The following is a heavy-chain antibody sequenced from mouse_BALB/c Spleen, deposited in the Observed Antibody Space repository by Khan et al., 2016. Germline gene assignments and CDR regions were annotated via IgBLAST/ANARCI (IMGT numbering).Heavy chain of an antibody. CDR3: ARYRYDY. CDR1: GFTFSSFG. CDR2: ISSDSSTK. Sequence: EVELVESGGGLVQPGGSRKLSCAASGFTFSSFGMHWVRQAPEKGLEWVAYISSDSSTKYYEDTVKGRFTISRDNPKNTLFLQMTSLRSEDTAIFYCARYRYDYWGQGTTLTVSS. J-gene: IGHJ2*01. D-gene: IGHD2-14*01. V-gene: IGHV5-17*02.